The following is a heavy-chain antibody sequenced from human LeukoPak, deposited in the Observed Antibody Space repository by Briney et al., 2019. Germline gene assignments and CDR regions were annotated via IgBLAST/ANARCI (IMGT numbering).Heavy chain of an antibody. V-gene: IGHV4-59*01. Sequence: PSETLPLTCTVSGGSISSYYWSWIRQPPGKGLEWIGYIYYSGSTNYNPSLKSRVTISVDTSKNQFSLKLSSVTAADTAVYYCARNHYYDSSGLGDWGQGTLVTVSS. J-gene: IGHJ4*02. D-gene: IGHD3-22*01. CDR2: IYYSGST. CDR1: GGSISSYY. CDR3: ARNHYYDSSGLGD.